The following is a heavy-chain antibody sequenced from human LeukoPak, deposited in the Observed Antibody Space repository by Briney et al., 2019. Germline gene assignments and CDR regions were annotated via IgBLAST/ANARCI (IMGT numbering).Heavy chain of an antibody. CDR2: ISSSGRST. D-gene: IGHD3/OR15-3a*01. CDR3: AKDHSDCRGRDCFLHQD. CDR1: GFTFNNYA. Sequence: GGSLRLSCGASGFTFNNYAMSWVRQAPGKGLEWFSAISSSGRSTWNADSVEGRFTISRDNSKNTLYLQMNSLRAEDTATYYCAKDHSDCRGRDCFLHQDWGQGTLVTVSS. J-gene: IGHJ4*02. V-gene: IGHV3-23*01.